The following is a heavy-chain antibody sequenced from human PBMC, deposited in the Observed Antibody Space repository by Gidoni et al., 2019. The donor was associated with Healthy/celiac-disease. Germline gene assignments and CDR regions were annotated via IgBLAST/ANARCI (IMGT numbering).Heavy chain of an antibody. D-gene: IGHD4-17*01. CDR2: MNPNSGNT. CDR3: ARGLLWDYGDYEFYYGMDV. Sequence: QVQLVQSGAEVKKPGASVKVSCKASGYTFTSYDINWVRQATGQGLEWMGWMNPNSGNTGYAQKFQGRVTMTRNTSISTAYMELSSLRSEDTAVYYCARGLLWDYGDYEFYYGMDVWGQGTTVTVSS. J-gene: IGHJ6*02. V-gene: IGHV1-8*01. CDR1: GYTFTSYD.